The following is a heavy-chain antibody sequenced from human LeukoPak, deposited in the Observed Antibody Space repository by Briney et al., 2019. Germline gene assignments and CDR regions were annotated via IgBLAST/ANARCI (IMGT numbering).Heavy chain of an antibody. CDR2: ISSAGTT. J-gene: IGHJ4*02. Sequence: SGGSLRLSCAASGXTVSSSYMSWVRQAPGKGQEWVSIISSAGTTYYADSVKGRFTISRDNSKNTVYLQVNSLRDEDTAVYYCARDLEAANTYYFDYWGQGTMVTVSS. V-gene: IGHV3-66*01. CDR3: ARDLEAANTYYFDY. D-gene: IGHD6-13*01. CDR1: GXTVSSSY.